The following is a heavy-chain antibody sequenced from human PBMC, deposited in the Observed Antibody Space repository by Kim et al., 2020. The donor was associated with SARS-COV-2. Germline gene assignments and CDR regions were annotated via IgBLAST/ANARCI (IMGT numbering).Heavy chain of an antibody. J-gene: IGHJ4*02. CDR3: ARYGSGSYPRFDS. V-gene: IGHV4-59*01. Sequence: PCFRSRVNISVDTSKNQFSLNLTSVTAADTALYYCARYGSGSYPRFDSWGQGTLVTVSS. D-gene: IGHD3-10*01.